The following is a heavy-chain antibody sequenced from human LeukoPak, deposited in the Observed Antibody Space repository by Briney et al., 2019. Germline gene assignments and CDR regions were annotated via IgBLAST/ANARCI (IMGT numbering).Heavy chain of an antibody. J-gene: IGHJ4*02. Sequence: GESLKISCKGSGYSFTSYWIGWVRQMPGKGLEWMGIIYPGDSDTRYSPSFQGQVTISADKSISTAYLQRSSLKASDTAMYYCARLGRAAAGTWYFDYWGQGTLVTVSS. D-gene: IGHD6-13*01. CDR1: GYSFTSYW. V-gene: IGHV5-51*01. CDR2: IYPGDSDT. CDR3: ARLGRAAAGTWYFDY.